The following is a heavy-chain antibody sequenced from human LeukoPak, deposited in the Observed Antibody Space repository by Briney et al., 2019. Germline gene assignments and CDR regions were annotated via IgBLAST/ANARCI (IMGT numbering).Heavy chain of an antibody. CDR3: AGGNSWPGLSY. D-gene: IGHD6-13*01. Sequence: GGSLRLSCAASGFTFSSYAMSWVRQAPGKGLEWVSAISGSGGSTYYADSVKGRFTISRGKSKNTLYLQMNTLRAEDTAVYFCAGGNSWPGLSYWGQGTLLTVSS. J-gene: IGHJ4*02. V-gene: IGHV3-23*01. CDR2: ISGSGGST. CDR1: GFTFSSYA.